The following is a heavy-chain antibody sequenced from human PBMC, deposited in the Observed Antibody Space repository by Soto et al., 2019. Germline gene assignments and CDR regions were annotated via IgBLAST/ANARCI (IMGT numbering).Heavy chain of an antibody. J-gene: IGHJ3*02. CDR3: AREAGYCSTTSCYRRAFDT. CDR2: INTAGDST. V-gene: IGHV3-74*01. D-gene: IGHD2-2*01. CDR1: GFTFTGHW. Sequence: EVQLVESGGDLVQPGGSLRLSCAASGFTFTGHWMHWVRQVPGKGLVWVARINTAGDSTNYADSVKGRFTISRDSATNTVYLQMNGLGVDDTSVYFCAREAGYCSTTSCYRRAFDTWGQGTMVTVSS.